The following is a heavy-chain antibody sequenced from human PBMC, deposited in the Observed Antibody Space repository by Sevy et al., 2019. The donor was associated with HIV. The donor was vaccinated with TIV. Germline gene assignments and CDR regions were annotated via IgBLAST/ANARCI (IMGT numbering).Heavy chain of an antibody. CDR3: ARRGGLTDEGFDI. CDR2: ISNSPSYI. CDR1: GFTFISFT. Sequence: GGSLRLSCAASGFTFISFTMNCVRQAPGKGLEWVSSISNSPSYIYYADSVKGRFTISRDNAKNALYLQMDSLRVEDAAVYYCARRGGLTDEGFDIWGQGTMVTVSS. V-gene: IGHV3-21*01. J-gene: IGHJ3*02. D-gene: IGHD3-16*01.